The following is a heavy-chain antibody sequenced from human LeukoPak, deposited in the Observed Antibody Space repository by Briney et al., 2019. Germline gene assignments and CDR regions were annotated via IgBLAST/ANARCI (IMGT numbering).Heavy chain of an antibody. V-gene: IGHV4-34*01. CDR2: INRSAST. D-gene: IGHD3-10*01. CDR1: GGSSTNYF. J-gene: IGHJ5*02. CDR3: ARRGPPRTMLRGVKSGWFDP. Sequence: SETLSLTCVLYGGSSTNYFWSWIRQPPGKGLEGIGEINRSASTNYNPSLKSRVTISIDTSKNQFSLKLSSVTAADTALYYCARRGPPRTMLRGVKSGWFDPWGQGTLVTVSS.